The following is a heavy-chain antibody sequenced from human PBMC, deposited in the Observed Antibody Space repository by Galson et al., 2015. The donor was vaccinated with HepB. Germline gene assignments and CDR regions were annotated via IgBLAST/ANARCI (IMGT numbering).Heavy chain of an antibody. CDR3: AKGQILLWFGEFYGMDV. CDR1: GFTFSSYG. CDR2: ISYDGSNK. D-gene: IGHD3-10*01. J-gene: IGHJ6*02. V-gene: IGHV3-30*18. Sequence: SLRLSCAASGFTFSSYGMHWVRQAPGKGLEWVAVISYDGSNKYYADSVKGRFTISRDNSKNTLYLQMNSLRAEDTAVYYCAKGQILLWFGEFYGMDVWGQGTTVTVSS.